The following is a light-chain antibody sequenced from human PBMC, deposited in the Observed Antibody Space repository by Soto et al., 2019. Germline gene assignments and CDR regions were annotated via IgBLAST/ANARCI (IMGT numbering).Light chain of an antibody. CDR2: DVT. V-gene: IGLV2-8*01. Sequence: HSVLTQPPSASGSPGQSVAISCSGTSSDIGAYDYVSWYQQHPGKAPKLIIYDVTKRPSGVPDRFSGSKSGNTASLTVSGLQAEDEADYYCSSYAGINYFGVFGGGTQLTVL. CDR1: SSDIGAYDY. CDR3: SSYAGINYFGV. J-gene: IGLJ3*02.